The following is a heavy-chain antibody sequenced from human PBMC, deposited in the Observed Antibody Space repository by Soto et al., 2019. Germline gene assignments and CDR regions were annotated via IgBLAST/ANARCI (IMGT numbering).Heavy chain of an antibody. CDR2: IYWNADR. CDR1: GFSLSTSGVG. CDR3: ALNYGGEFPS. Sequence: QITLKESGPTLVKPTQTLTLTCTFSGFSLSTSGVGVGWIRQPPGKALEWLAVIYWNADRRYSPSLKSRLIITKDTSKNQVVLTMTNMDPVDTATYYCALNYGGEFPSWGQGTLVPVSS. V-gene: IGHV2-5*01. J-gene: IGHJ5*02. D-gene: IGHD3-10*01.